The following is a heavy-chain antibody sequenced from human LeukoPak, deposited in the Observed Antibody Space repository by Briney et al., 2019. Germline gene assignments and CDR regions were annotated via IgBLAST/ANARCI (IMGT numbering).Heavy chain of an antibody. Sequence: GRSLRLSCAASGFTFSSYGMHWVRQAPGKGLEWVAVISYDGSNKYYADSVKGRFTISRDNSESTLYLQMNSLRAEDTAVYYCAKDTPDYYYGMDVWGQGTTVTVSS. CDR1: GFTFSSYG. J-gene: IGHJ6*02. CDR2: ISYDGSNK. V-gene: IGHV3-30*18. CDR3: AKDTPDYYYGMDV.